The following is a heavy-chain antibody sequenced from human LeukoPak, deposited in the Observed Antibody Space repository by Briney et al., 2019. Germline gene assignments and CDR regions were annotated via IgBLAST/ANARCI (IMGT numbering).Heavy chain of an antibody. CDR1: GFTFSSYG. J-gene: IGHJ4*02. CDR2: IWYGGSNK. V-gene: IGHV3-33*08. Sequence: GGSLRLSCAASGFTFSSYGMHWVRQAPGKGLEWVAVIWYGGSNKYYADSVKGRFTISRDNAKNSLYLQMNSLRAEDTAVYYCAREARFLECLDYWGQGTLVTVSS. D-gene: IGHD3-3*01. CDR3: AREARFLECLDY.